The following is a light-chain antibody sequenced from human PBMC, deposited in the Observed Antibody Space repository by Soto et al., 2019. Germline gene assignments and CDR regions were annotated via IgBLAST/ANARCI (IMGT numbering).Light chain of an antibody. Sequence: DVQMTQSPSTLPASVGDRVTITCRASQSITSWLAWYQQKPGKAPKLLIYKASTLESGVPSRFSGSGSGTEFTLSISSLQREDFATYFCQQSSNIPWTFGQGTKVEMK. CDR1: QSITSW. V-gene: IGKV1-5*03. CDR2: KAS. CDR3: QQSSNIPWT. J-gene: IGKJ1*01.